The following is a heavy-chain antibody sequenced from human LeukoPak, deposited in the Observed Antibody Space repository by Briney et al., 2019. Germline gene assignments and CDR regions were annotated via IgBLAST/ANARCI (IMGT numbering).Heavy chain of an antibody. J-gene: IGHJ4*02. CDR1: GFTFSSYA. CDR2: IRSKVYGGTP. Sequence: GGSLRLSCAASGFTFSSYAMTWVRQAPGKGLEWVGFIRSKVYGGTPEYAASVKGRFTISRDDSEGVAYLQMNSLKTEDTAVYYCTRDQTPYYWGQGTLVTVSS. V-gene: IGHV3-49*04. CDR3: TRDQTPYY.